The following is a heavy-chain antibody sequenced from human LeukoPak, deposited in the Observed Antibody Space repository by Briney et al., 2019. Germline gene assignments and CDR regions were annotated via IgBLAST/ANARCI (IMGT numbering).Heavy chain of an antibody. CDR1: GYTFTSYY. Sequence: ASVKVSCKASGYTFTSYYMHWVRQAPGQGLEWMGIINPSGGSTSYAKKFQGRVTMTRDTSTSTVYMELSSLRSEDTTVYYCTREAHYYHIPYGGQGTRVTVTS. J-gene: IGHJ4*02. V-gene: IGHV1-46*01. D-gene: IGHD3-22*01. CDR2: INPSGGST. CDR3: TREAHYYHIPY.